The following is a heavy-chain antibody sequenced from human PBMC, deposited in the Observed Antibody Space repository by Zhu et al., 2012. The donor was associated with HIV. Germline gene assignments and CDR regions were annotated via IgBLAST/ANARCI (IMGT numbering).Heavy chain of an antibody. Sequence: EVQLLESGGGLVQPGGSRRDSPVQPLDSPLVSYAMTWVRQAPGKGLEWVSSVSPSGGNTYYANSVKGRFTISRDKSKSTLYMQMNSLGAEDTAVYYCAKGIYYYDSSGYRVFDYWGQEPWSPSPQ. CDR3: AKGIYYYDSSGYRVFDY. CDR2: VSPSGGNT. D-gene: IGHD3-22*01. J-gene: IGHJ4*01. V-gene: IGHV3-23*01. CDR1: DSPLVSYA.